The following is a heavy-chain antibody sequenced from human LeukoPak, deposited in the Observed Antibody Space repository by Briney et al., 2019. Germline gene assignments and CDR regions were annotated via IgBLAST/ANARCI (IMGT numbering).Heavy chain of an antibody. V-gene: IGHV3-66*01. CDR2: IYSGGST. CDR3: TRDATYYLRYGYFDY. CDR1: GFTVSSNY. J-gene: IGHJ4*02. D-gene: IGHD2/OR15-2a*01. Sequence: PGGSLRLSCAASGFTVSSNYMSWVRQAPGKGLEWVSVIYSGGSTYYADSVKGRFTISRDNSKNTLYLQMNSLRAEDTAVYYCTRDATYYLRYGYFDYWGQGTLVTVSS.